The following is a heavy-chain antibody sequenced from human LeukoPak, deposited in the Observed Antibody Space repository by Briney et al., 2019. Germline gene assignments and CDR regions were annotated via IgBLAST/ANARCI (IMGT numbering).Heavy chain of an antibody. CDR1: GYTFTGCY. Sequence: GASVKVSCKASGYTFTGCYMHWVRQAPGQGLEWMGWINPNSGGTNYAQKFQGRVTMTRDTSISTAYMELSRLRSDDTAVYYCARDVTGTTRYYYYYMDVWGKGTTVTVSS. CDR3: ARDVTGTTRYYYYYMDV. V-gene: IGHV1-2*02. J-gene: IGHJ6*03. D-gene: IGHD1-7*01. CDR2: INPNSGGT.